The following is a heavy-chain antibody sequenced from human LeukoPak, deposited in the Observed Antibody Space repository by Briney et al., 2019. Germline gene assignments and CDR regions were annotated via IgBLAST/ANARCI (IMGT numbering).Heavy chain of an antibody. Sequence: GRSLRLSCAASEFTFSWYGMHWVRQAPGKGLEWVAVISYDGSNKYYADSVKGRFTISRDNSKNTLYLQMNSLRAEDTAVYYCANGLGSSSSPNDYYYGMDVWGQGTTVTVPS. V-gene: IGHV3-30*18. J-gene: IGHJ6*02. D-gene: IGHD2-2*01. CDR1: EFTFSWYG. CDR2: ISYDGSNK. CDR3: ANGLGSSSSPNDYYYGMDV.